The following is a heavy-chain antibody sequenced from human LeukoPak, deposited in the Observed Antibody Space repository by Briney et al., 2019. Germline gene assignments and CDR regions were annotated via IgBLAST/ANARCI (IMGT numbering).Heavy chain of an antibody. V-gene: IGHV3-33*01. CDR1: GFTFSSYG. CDR2: IWYDGSNK. Sequence: SGESLRLSCAASGFTFSSYGMHWVRQAPGKGLEWVAVIWYDGSNKYYADSVKGRFTISRDNSKNTLYLQMNSLRAEDTAVYYCARDQGHGDYCSDYWGQGTLVTVSS. D-gene: IGHD4-17*01. J-gene: IGHJ4*02. CDR3: ARDQGHGDYCSDY.